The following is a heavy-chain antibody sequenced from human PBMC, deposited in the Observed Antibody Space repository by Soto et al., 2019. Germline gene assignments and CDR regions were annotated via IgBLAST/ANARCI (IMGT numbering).Heavy chain of an antibody. CDR2: IISIFGTA. CDR1: GGTFSSYA. D-gene: IGHD3-10*01. CDR3: ARHGSETRYYYYGMDV. J-gene: IGHJ6*02. Sequence: VQLVQSGAEVKKPGSSVKVSCKASGGTFSSYAISWVRQAPGQGLEWMGGIISIFGTANYAQKFQGRVTITADESTSRAYMELSSLRSEDTAVYYCARHGSETRYYYYGMDVWGQGTTVTVSS. V-gene: IGHV1-69*12.